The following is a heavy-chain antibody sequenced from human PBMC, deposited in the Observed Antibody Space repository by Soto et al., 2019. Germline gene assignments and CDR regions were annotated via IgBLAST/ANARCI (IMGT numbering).Heavy chain of an antibody. Sequence: EVQLVQSGAEVKKPGESLKISCKGSGYSFTSYWIGWVRQMPGKGLEWMGIIYPGDSDTRYSPSFQGQVTISADKSIXTEYRQWSSLNASDTAMYYCARTSAAGKYYYSMDVWGQGTTVTVSS. J-gene: IGHJ6*02. CDR1: GYSFTSYW. V-gene: IGHV5-51*01. D-gene: IGHD6-13*01. CDR2: IYPGDSDT. CDR3: ARTSAAGKYYYSMDV.